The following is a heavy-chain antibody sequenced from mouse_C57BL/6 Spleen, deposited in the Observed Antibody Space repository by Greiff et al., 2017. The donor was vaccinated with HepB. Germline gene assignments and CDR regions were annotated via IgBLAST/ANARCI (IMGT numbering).Heavy chain of an antibody. CDR3: ARWTAGDYAFDY. Sequence: QVQLQQPGAELVKPGASVKLSCKASGYTFTSYWMHWVKQRPGRGLEWIGRIHPYSGGTKYNEKFKSKATLTVDKSSSTAYMQLSSLTSDDSAVYYCARWTAGDYAFDYWGQGTTLTVSS. J-gene: IGHJ2*01. D-gene: IGHD1-2*01. V-gene: IGHV1-72*01. CDR1: GYTFTSYW. CDR2: IHPYSGGT.